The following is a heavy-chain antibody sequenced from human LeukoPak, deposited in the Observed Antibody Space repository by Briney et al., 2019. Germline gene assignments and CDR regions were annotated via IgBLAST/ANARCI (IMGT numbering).Heavy chain of an antibody. D-gene: IGHD6-19*01. CDR3: ASGSSGWYLGFDY. J-gene: IGHJ4*02. V-gene: IGHV1-69*13. CDR2: IIPIFGTA. CDR1: GGTFSSYA. Sequence: SVKVSCKASGGTFSSYAISWVRQPPGQGLEWMGGIIPIFGTANYAQKFQDRVTITADESTSTAYMELSSLRSEDTAVYYCASGSSGWYLGFDYWGQGTLVTVSS.